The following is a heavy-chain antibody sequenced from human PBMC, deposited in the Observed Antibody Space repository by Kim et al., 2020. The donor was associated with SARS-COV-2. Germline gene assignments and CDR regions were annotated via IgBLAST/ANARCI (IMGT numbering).Heavy chain of an antibody. D-gene: IGHD6-25*01. Sequence: SETLSLTCAVYGGSFSGYYWSWIRQPPGKGLEWIGEINHSGSTNYNPSLKSRVTISVDTSKNQFSLKLSSVTAADTAVYYCARGEAATLDYWGQGTLVTVSS. CDR3: ARGEAATLDY. V-gene: IGHV4-34*01. J-gene: IGHJ4*02. CDR1: GGSFSGYY. CDR2: INHSGST.